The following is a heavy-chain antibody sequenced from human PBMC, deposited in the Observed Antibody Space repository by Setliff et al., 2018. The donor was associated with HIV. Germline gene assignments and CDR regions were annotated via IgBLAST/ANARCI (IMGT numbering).Heavy chain of an antibody. CDR2: VKSKTDGGTT. D-gene: IGHD6-25*01. CDR3: TTFSSGFSSDSVDY. J-gene: IGHJ4*02. V-gene: IGHV3-15*01. CDR1: GFTFTNAW. Sequence: GGSLRLSCAASGFTFTNAWMSWVRQAPGKGLEWVGRVKSKTDGGTTDYAAPVKGRFTISRNDSKNTLYLQMSSLKTEDTAVYYCTTFSSGFSSDSVDYWGQGTLVTVSS.